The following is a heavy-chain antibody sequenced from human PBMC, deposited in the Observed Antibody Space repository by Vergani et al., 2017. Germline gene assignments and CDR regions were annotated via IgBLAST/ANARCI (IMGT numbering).Heavy chain of an antibody. CDR3: ARHSTVEWLVKLGWIDP. Sequence: QLQLQESGPGLVKPSATLSLTCSVSGASIRSSNYYWGLIRQPPGKGLEWIASIYYSGSTYYNPSLKSRVTISVDTSKNQFSLTLSPVTAADTAVYFCARHSTVEWLVKLGWIDPWGKGILVTVSS. J-gene: IGHJ5*02. D-gene: IGHD6-19*01. CDR1: GASIRSSNYY. V-gene: IGHV4-39*01. CDR2: IYYSGST.